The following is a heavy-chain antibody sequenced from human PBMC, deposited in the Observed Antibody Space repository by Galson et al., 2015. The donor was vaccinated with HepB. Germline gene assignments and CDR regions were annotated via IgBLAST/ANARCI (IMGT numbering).Heavy chain of an antibody. J-gene: IGHJ4*02. CDR3: AIYTEGH. D-gene: IGHD2-2*02. CDR1: GFTFSSYW. CDR2: IKQDGSEK. V-gene: IGHV3-7*01. Sequence: SLRLSCSASGFTFSSYWMSWVRQAPGKGLEWVANIKQDGSEKYYVDSVKGRFTISRDNSKNTLYLQMNSLRAEDTAVYYCAIYTEGHWGQGTLVTVSS.